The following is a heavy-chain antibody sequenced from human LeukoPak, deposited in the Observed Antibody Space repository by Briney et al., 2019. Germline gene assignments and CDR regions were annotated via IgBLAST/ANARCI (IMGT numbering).Heavy chain of an antibody. D-gene: IGHD3-3*01. CDR3: AKPRHLLRFLEWLSPFDY. Sequence: PGGSLRLSCAASGFTFSSYAMSWVRQAPGKGLEWVSAISGSGGSTYYADSVKGLFTISRDNSKNTLYLQMNSLRAEDTAVYYCAKPRHLLRFLEWLSPFDYWGQGTLVTVSS. CDR2: ISGSGGST. V-gene: IGHV3-23*01. J-gene: IGHJ4*02. CDR1: GFTFSSYA.